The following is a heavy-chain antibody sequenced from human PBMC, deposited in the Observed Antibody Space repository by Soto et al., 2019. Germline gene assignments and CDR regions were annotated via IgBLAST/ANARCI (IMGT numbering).Heavy chain of an antibody. CDR1: GYTLTELS. Sequence: GASVKVSCKVSGYTLTELSMHWVRQAPGKGLEWMGGFDPEDGETIYAQKFQGRVTMTEDTSTDTAYMELSSLRSEDTAVYYCATSQPIAVAGTDAFDIWGQGTMVTVSS. CDR3: ATSQPIAVAGTDAFDI. CDR2: FDPEDGET. D-gene: IGHD6-19*01. J-gene: IGHJ3*02. V-gene: IGHV1-24*01.